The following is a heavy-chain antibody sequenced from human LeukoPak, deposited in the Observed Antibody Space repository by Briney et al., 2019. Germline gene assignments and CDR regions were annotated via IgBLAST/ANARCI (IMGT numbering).Heavy chain of an antibody. Sequence: PGGSLRLSCAASGFTFSSYAMHWVRQAPGKGLEWVAVISYDGSNKYYADSVKGRFTISRDNSKNTLYLQMNSLRAEDTAVYYCARDGYNSDFDYWGQGTLVTVSS. CDR3: ARDGYNSDFDY. J-gene: IGHJ4*02. CDR2: ISYDGSNK. V-gene: IGHV3-30-3*01. D-gene: IGHD5-24*01. CDR1: GFTFSSYA.